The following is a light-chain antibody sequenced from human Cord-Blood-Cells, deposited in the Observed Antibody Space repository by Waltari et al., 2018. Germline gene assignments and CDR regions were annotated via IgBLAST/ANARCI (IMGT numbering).Light chain of an antibody. J-gene: IGKJ2*01. V-gene: IGKV4-1*01. CDR3: QQDYSTPYT. Sequence: DIVMTQSLDPLAVSLGERDTIKLKSSQSVLYSSNNKNYLAWYQQKPGQPPKLLIYWASTRETGVPDRFSGSGSGTDFTLTISSLQAEDVAIYYCQQDYSTPYTFGQGTKLEIK. CDR2: WAS. CDR1: QSVLYSSNNKNY.